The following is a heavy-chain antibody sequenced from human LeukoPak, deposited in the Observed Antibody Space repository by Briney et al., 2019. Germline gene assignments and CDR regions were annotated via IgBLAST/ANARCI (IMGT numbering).Heavy chain of an antibody. CDR1: GGPISSYY. J-gene: IGHJ5*02. CDR3: ARGAYDSSGYLNH. V-gene: IGHV4-59*01. CDR2: IYYSGST. Sequence: PSETLSLTCTVSGGPISSYYWSWIRQPPGKGLEWIGYIYYSGSTNYNPSLKSRVTISVDTSKNQFSLKLSSVTAADTAVYYCARGAYDSSGYLNHWGQGTLVTVSS. D-gene: IGHD3-22*01.